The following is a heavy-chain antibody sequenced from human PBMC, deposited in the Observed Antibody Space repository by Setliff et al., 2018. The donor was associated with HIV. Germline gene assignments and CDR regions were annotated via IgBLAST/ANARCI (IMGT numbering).Heavy chain of an antibody. V-gene: IGHV4-39*01. CDR1: GGSISTGGYY. J-gene: IGHJ6*03. CDR3: ARSDLDNGSGYFDYYSYYMDV. CDR2: INHSGST. Sequence: SETLSLTCTVSGGSISTGGYYWSWIRQPPGKGLEWIGEINHSGSTNYNPSLKSRVTISVDTSKNQFSLKLRSVTAADTAIYYCARSDLDNGSGYFDYYSYYMDVWGRGTTVTVSS. D-gene: IGHD3-22*01.